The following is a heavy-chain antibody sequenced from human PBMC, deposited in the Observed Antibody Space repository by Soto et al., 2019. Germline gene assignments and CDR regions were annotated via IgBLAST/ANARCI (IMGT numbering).Heavy chain of an antibody. J-gene: IGHJ4*02. V-gene: IGHV4-31*03. CDR3: ARGTPYGDYDVGANYFDY. CDR1: GGSISSGGYY. D-gene: IGHD4-17*01. CDR2: IYYSGST. Sequence: SETLSLTCTVSGGSISSGGYYWSWIRQHPGKGLEWIGYIYYSGSTYYNPSLKSRVTISVDTSKNQFSLKLSSVTAADTAVYYCARGTPYGDYDVGANYFDYWGQGTLVTVSS.